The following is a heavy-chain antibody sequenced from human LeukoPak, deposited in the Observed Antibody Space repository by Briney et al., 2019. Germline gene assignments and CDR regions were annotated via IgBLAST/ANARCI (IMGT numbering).Heavy chain of an antibody. D-gene: IGHD1-26*01. Sequence: PSETLSHTCTVSRGSISSYYWSWIRQPAGKGLEWVGYIYYSGSTYYNPSLKCRVTISVDTSKNQFSLKLSSVTAADTAVYYCARAGGSYYPGYFQHWGQGTLVTVS. CDR3: ARAGGSYYPGYFQH. J-gene: IGHJ1*01. V-gene: IGHV4-59*06. CDR2: IYYSGST. CDR1: RGSISSYY.